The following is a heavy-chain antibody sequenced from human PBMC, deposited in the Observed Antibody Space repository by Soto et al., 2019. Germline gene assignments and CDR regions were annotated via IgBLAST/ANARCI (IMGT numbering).Heavy chain of an antibody. D-gene: IGHD2-15*01. CDR3: AREYCSGGSCYSGDAFDI. J-gene: IGHJ3*02. CDR1: GFTFSSYG. Sequence: GGSLRLSCAASGFTFSSYGMHWVRQAPGKGLEWVAVIWYDGSNKYYADSVKGRFTISRDNSKNTLYLQMNSLRAEDTAVYYCAREYCSGGSCYSGDAFDIWGQGTMVTVSS. CDR2: IWYDGSNK. V-gene: IGHV3-33*01.